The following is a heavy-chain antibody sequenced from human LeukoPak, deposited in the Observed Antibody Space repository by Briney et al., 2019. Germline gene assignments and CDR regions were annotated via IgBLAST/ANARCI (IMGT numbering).Heavy chain of an antibody. J-gene: IGHJ5*02. V-gene: IGHV3-21*01. CDR1: GFTFSSYR. Sequence: PGGTLRFSCAASGFTFSSYRMNWVRQAQGKGLEWVSSISSSSSYIYYADSVKGRFTTSRDNAKNSMYLQMNSLRAEETAVYYCASINIAAAGINWSDPWGQETLVTVAS. CDR2: ISSSSSYI. D-gene: IGHD6-13*01. CDR3: ASINIAAAGINWSDP.